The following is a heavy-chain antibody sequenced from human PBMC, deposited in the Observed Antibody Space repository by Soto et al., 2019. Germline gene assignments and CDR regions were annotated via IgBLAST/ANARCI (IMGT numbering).Heavy chain of an antibody. CDR2: IYYSGST. D-gene: IGHD2-15*01. CDR3: ARHTPAISISDH. Sequence: PSETMPLTCTVSGGSISSSIYYWGWISQPPGKGLEWIGSIYYSGSTYYNPSLKSRVTISVDTSKNQFSLKLSSVTAADTAVYYCARHTPAISISDHWGQGTLVTVSS. V-gene: IGHV4-39*01. CDR1: GGSISSSIYY. J-gene: IGHJ4*02.